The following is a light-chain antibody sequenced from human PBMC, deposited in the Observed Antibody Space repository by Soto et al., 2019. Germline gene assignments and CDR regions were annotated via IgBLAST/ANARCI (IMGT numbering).Light chain of an antibody. V-gene: IGKV3-20*01. J-gene: IGKJ3*01. CDR2: GAS. CDR1: QSVGSNS. Sequence: EIVLTQSPGTLSFSPGERATLYCRASQSVGSNSLAWYQQKPGQAPRVLIYGASSRATGIPDRFSGSGSGADFTLTISRLEPEDFAVYYCQPYTPSPCTFGHGNKVAIK. CDR3: QPYTPSPCT.